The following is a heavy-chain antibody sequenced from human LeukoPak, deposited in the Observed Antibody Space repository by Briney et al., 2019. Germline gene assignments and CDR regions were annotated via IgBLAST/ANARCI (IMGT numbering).Heavy chain of an antibody. D-gene: IGHD3-22*01. CDR2: IYYSGST. J-gene: IGHJ4*02. CDR3: AREGVTMIVVEYFDY. V-gene: IGHV4-39*07. Sequence: SETLSLTCTVSGYSISSSSYYWGWIRQPPGKGLEWIGSIYYSGSTYYNPSLKSRVTISVDTSKNQFSLKLSSVTAADTAVYYCAREGVTMIVVEYFDYWGQGTLVTVSS. CDR1: GYSISSSSYY.